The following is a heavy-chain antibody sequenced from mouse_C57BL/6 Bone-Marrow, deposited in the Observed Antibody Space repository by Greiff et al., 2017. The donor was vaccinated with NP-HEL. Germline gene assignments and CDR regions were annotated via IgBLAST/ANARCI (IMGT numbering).Heavy chain of an antibody. J-gene: IGHJ2*01. Sequence: DVMLVESGGGLVKPGGSLKLSCAASGFTFSSYTMSWVRQTPEKRLEWVATISGGGGNTYYPDSVKGRFTISRDNAKNTLYLQMSSLRSEDTALYYCARQNSGFDYWGQGTTLTVSS. CDR1: GFTFSSYT. CDR2: ISGGGGNT. D-gene: IGHD6-1*01. CDR3: ARQNSGFDY. V-gene: IGHV5-9*01.